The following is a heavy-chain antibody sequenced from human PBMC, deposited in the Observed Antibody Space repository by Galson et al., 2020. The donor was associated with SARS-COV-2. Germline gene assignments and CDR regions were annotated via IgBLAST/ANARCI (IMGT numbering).Heavy chain of an antibody. D-gene: IGHD2-2*01. V-gene: IGHV3-30*04. J-gene: IGHJ4*02. CDR1: GFTFSNSA. Sequence: GGSLRLSCAASGFTFSNSAMHWVRQAPGKGLEWVARIKNDGTTKYNSDSVKGRFTISRDISKNTLYLQMNSLRPEDTAVYYCARETDEHSSSSYDYWGQGARVSLSS. CDR2: IKNDGTTK. CDR3: ARETDEHSSSSYDY.